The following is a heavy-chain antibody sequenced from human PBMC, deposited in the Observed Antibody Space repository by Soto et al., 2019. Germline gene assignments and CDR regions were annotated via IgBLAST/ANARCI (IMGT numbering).Heavy chain of an antibody. V-gene: IGHV1-69*01. CDR3: ARADCTNGVCYSDGGYYYYGMDV. D-gene: IGHD2-8*01. Sequence: QVQLVQSGAEVKKPGSSVKVSCKASGGTFSSYAISWVRQAPGQGLEWMGGIIPIFGTANYAQKFQGRVTITADESTSTAYMELSSLRSEDTAVYYCARADCTNGVCYSDGGYYYYGMDVWGKGTTVTVSS. CDR2: IIPIFGTA. CDR1: GGTFSSYA. J-gene: IGHJ6*04.